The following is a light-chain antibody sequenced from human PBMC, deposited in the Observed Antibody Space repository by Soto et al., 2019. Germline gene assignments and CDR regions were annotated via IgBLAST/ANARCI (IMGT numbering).Light chain of an antibody. Sequence: QSVLTQPPSASGTPGQRVTISCSGSSSNIETNLVHWYQHLPGASATPLIFNNDQRPSGVPARFSASKSGTSASRAIGGLRSDDEADYYCTATDDSLTGPVFGGGTKLTVL. V-gene: IGLV1-47*02. CDR1: SSNIETNL. CDR3: TATDDSLTGPV. J-gene: IGLJ2*01. CDR2: NND.